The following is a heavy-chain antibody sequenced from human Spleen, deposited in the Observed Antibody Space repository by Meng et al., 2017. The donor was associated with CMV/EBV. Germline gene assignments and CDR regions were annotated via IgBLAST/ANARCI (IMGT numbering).Heavy chain of an antibody. Sequence: SETLSLTCAVYGGSFSGYYWSWIRQPPGKGLEWIGEINHSGSTNYNPSLKSRVTISVDTSKNQFSLKLSSVTAADTAVYYCARGRYCSSTSCSTGNWGGYYGMDVWGQGTTVTVSS. V-gene: IGHV4-34*01. CDR2: INHSGST. CDR3: ARGRYCSSTSCSTGNWGGYYGMDV. CDR1: GGSFSGYY. D-gene: IGHD2-2*02. J-gene: IGHJ6*02.